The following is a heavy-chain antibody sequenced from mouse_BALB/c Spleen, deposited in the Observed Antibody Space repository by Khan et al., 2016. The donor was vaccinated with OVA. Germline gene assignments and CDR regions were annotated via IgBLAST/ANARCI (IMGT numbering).Heavy chain of an antibody. Sequence: EVELVASGGGLVQPGGSRKLSCAASVFTFSSFGMHWVRQAPEKGLEWVAYISSGSSTIYYSDTVKGRFTISRDNPKNTLFLQMTSLRSEDTAMYYCARGGYYAMDYWGQGTSVTVSS. CDR3: ARGGYYAMDY. CDR1: VFTFSSFG. CDR2: ISSGSSTI. J-gene: IGHJ4*01. V-gene: IGHV5-17*02.